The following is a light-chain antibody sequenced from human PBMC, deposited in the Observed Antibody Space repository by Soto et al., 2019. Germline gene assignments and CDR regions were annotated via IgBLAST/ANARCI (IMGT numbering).Light chain of an antibody. CDR3: SSYTSSSTPYV. J-gene: IGLJ1*01. CDR2: GNR. Sequence: QSALTQPPSVSGAPGQRVTLSCTGNSSNLGAGYDVHWYQQLPGAAPKLVIFGNRNRPSGVPERFSGSKSGTSASLAITGLQAEDEADYYCSSYTSSSTPYVFGTGTKLTVL. CDR1: SSNLGAGYD. V-gene: IGLV1-40*01.